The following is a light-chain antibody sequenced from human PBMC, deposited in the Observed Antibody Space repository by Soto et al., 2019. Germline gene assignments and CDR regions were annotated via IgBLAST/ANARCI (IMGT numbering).Light chain of an antibody. V-gene: IGKV2-28*01. CDR1: QSLLHSNGYNY. J-gene: IGKJ5*01. CDR3: MQALQPPGT. Sequence: DIVMTQSPLSLPVTPGEPASISCRSSQSLLHSNGYNYLDWYLQKPGQSPQLLIYLGSNRASGVPDRVSGSRLGTDFTLKISRLEAEEFGVYYCMQALQPPGTFGQGTRLEIK. CDR2: LGS.